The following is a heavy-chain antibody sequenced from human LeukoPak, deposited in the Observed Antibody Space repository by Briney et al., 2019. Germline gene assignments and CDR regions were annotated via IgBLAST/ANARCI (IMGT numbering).Heavy chain of an antibody. V-gene: IGHV4-39*07. CDR3: ARGHPYYYGSGRTPRNWFDP. D-gene: IGHD3-10*01. CDR2: IHYSGSS. J-gene: IGHJ5*02. Sequence: PSETLSLTCTVSGGSISSSSYYWGWIRQPPGKGLEWIGTIHYSGSSYCNPSLKSRVTISVDTSKNQFSLKLSSVTAADTAVYYCARGHPYYYGSGRTPRNWFDPWGQGTLVTVSS. CDR1: GGSISSSSYY.